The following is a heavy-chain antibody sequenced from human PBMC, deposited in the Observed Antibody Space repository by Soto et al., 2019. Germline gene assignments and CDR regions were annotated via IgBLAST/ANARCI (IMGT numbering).Heavy chain of an antibody. D-gene: IGHD2-21*01. CDR2: INGDGASL. J-gene: IGHJ6*02. V-gene: IGHV3-74*03. CDR1: GFIFSSFW. Sequence: EVRLEEAGGGFVQPGGSLRVSCSGSGFIFSSFWMHWVRQGPGKGLEWVSRINGDGASLAYADSVKGRFSISRDNVKNTLHLQMNSLGADDTAVYFCAREGSIGLDVWGRGTTVTVSS. CDR3: AREGSIGLDV.